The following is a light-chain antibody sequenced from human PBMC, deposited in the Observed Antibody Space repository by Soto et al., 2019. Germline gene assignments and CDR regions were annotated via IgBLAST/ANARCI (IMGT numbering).Light chain of an antibody. CDR2: DAS. J-gene: IGKJ2*01. Sequence: DIQLTQSPSFLSASVGDSVTITCQASQEITTLLNWYHQRPGKAPKLLISDASILQAGVPSRFRGSGTGTRFSFTITSLQPEDVGRYSCQQYENVPTFGQGTEVGI. CDR1: QEITTL. CDR3: QQYENVPT. V-gene: IGKV1-33*01.